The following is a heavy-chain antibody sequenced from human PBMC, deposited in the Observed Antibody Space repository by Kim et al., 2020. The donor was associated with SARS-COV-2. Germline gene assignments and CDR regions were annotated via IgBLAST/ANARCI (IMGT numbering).Heavy chain of an antibody. J-gene: IGHJ4*02. CDR3: ARRLYYDILTGYSVYFDS. Sequence: KSRLSISQETSKNQFSLKLSSVTAADTAVYYCARRLYYDILTGYSVYFDSWGQGTLVTVSS. V-gene: IGHV4-34*01. D-gene: IGHD3-9*01.